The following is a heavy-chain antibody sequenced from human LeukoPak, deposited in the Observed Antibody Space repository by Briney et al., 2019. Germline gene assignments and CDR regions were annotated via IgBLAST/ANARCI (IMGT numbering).Heavy chain of an antibody. Sequence: GASVKVSCKASGGTFSNYAISWVRQAPGQGLEWMGGIIPVFVPTNYAQKFQGRVTITADKSTSTAYMELSSLRSEDTAVYYCARGPYDAYRQSYYYYYMDVWGKGTTVTVSS. CDR3: ARGPYDAYRQSYYYYYMDV. V-gene: IGHV1-69*06. CDR1: GGTFSNYA. D-gene: IGHD4-17*01. CDR2: IIPVFVPT. J-gene: IGHJ6*03.